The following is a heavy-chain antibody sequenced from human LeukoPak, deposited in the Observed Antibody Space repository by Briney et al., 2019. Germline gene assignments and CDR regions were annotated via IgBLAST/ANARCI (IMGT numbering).Heavy chain of an antibody. D-gene: IGHD3-10*01. Sequence: SETLFLTCTVSGYSIRSDHYWAWIRQPPGKGLEWIGSLYHSRSTNYNPSLQSRVTLSVDTPNNQFSLKLTSVTAADTAVYYRVRGPYGSGISNWFDPWGKGTLVIVSS. CDR2: LYHSRST. J-gene: IGHJ5*02. CDR1: GYSIRSDHY. V-gene: IGHV4-38-2*02. CDR3: VRGPYGSGISNWFDP.